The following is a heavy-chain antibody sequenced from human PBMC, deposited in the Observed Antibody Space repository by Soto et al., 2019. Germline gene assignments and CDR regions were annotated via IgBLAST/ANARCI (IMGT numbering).Heavy chain of an antibody. J-gene: IGHJ4*02. CDR1: GFTFSSYA. Sequence: EVQLLESGGGLVQPGGSLRLSCAASGFTFSSYAMSWVRQAPGKGLEWVSSVSGSGGSTYYADSVKGRFTISRDNSKNTLYLQMNSLRAGDTAVYFCAKLPQYETLTGYLIYFDYWGPGILVTVSS. D-gene: IGHD3-9*01. CDR3: AKLPQYETLTGYLIYFDY. V-gene: IGHV3-23*01. CDR2: VSGSGGST.